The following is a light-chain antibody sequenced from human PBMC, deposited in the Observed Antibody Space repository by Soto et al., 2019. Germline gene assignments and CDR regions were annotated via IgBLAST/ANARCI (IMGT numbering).Light chain of an antibody. CDR1: ESVNRVY. CDR2: GAS. V-gene: IGKV3-20*01. CDR3: PQSVNPQYP. Sequence: EIVLAQSPDTLSLSPGERATLSCRASESVNRVYLAWYQHKPGQAPRLLIFGASERATGIPDRFSGSGSGTYFTLTISRLEPEDFAVYYCPQSVNPQYPVGPGLKVD. J-gene: IGKJ3*01.